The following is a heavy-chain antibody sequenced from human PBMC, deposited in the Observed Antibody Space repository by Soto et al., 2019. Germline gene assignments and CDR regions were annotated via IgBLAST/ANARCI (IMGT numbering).Heavy chain of an antibody. J-gene: IGHJ4*02. D-gene: IGHD3-9*01. CDR2: IYYSGST. Sequence: QVQLQESGPGLVKPSETLSLTCAVSGGSISSNNWWRWVRQSPGKGLEWIGEIYYSGSTYYNPSLKSRVTLSVDRSKDQFSLKLTSVTAADTAVYYCARGGEYYDFLTGYYTHYLDYWGQGTLVTVSS. CDR3: ARGGEYYDFLTGYYTHYLDY. CDR1: GGSISSNNW. V-gene: IGHV4-4*02.